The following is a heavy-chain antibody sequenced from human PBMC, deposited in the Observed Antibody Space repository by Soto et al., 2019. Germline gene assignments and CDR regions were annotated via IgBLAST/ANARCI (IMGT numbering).Heavy chain of an antibody. CDR1: GFTFSSYG. CDR2: IWYDGSNK. J-gene: IGHJ6*02. V-gene: IGHV3-33*01. Sequence: QVQLVESGGGVVQPGRSLRLSCAASGFTFSSYGMHWVRQAPGKGLEWVAVIWYDGSNKYYADSVKGRFTISRDNSKNTVYLQMNSLRAEDTAVYYCARDPWDYYYGMDVWGQGTTVTVSS. CDR3: ARDPWDYYYGMDV. D-gene: IGHD3-16*01.